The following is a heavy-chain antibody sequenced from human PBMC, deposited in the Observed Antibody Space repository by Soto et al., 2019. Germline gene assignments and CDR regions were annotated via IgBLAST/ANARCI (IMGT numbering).Heavy chain of an antibody. CDR1: GFSLSTFGMG. CDR2: IYWNDDK. J-gene: IGHJ4*02. CDR3: VNSPDSSPSLY. Sequence: QITLKESGPTLVKPTQTLTLTCTFSGFSLSTFGMGVGWIRQPPGKALEWLALIYWNDDKRYSPSLNSRLTIAKDTSKNLVVLTMTNVDPADAATYYCVNSPDSSPSLYWGQGTLVTVSS. V-gene: IGHV2-5*01. D-gene: IGHD5-18*01.